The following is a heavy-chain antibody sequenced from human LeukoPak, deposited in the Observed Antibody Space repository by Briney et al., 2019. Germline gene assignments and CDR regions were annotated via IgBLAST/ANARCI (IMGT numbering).Heavy chain of an antibody. CDR3: ARVGSSGGYNPLARTAGVYYYYMDV. V-gene: IGHV3-23*01. CDR2: ISASGDTT. D-gene: IGHD6-6*01. Sequence: LGGSLRLSCAASGFTFSNSAMTWVRQSPGKGLEWVSDISASGDTTHYADSVKGRFTISRDNSKNTLYLQMNSLRAEDTAVYYCARVGSSGGYNPLARTAGVYYYYMDVWGKGTTVTVSS. CDR1: GFTFSNSA. J-gene: IGHJ6*03.